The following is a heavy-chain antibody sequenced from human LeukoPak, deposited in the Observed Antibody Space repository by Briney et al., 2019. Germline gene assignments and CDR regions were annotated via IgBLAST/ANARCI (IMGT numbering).Heavy chain of an antibody. D-gene: IGHD5-24*01. CDR1: GGTFSSYA. J-gene: IGHJ4*02. Sequence: ASVKVSCKASGGTFSSYAISWVRQAPGQGLEWMGRIIPIFGIANYAQKFQGRVTLTADKSTSTAYMELSSLRSEDTAVYYCARDLSGDGYPGYWGQGTLVTVSS. CDR3: ARDLSGDGYPGY. CDR2: IIPIFGIA. V-gene: IGHV1-69*04.